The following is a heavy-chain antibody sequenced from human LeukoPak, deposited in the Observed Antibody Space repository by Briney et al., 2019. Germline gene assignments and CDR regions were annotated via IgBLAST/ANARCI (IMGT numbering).Heavy chain of an antibody. V-gene: IGHV3-30*18. CDR2: ISYDGSNK. CDR3: AKDLIDYYDSSGPFDY. J-gene: IGHJ4*02. D-gene: IGHD3-22*01. Sequence: PGQTLRLSCAAPGFTFSSYGMHWVRQAPGKGLEGVAVISYDGSNKYYADSVKGPFTISRDKSKNTLYLQMNSLRAEATAVYYCAKDLIDYYDSSGPFDYWGQGTLVTVSS. CDR1: GFTFSSYG.